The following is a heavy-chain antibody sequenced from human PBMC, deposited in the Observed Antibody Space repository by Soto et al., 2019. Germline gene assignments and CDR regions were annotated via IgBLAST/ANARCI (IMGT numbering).Heavy chain of an antibody. CDR1: GFAFSPAW. V-gene: IGHV3-15*01. CDR2: IKSKTSGETR. CDR3: VIDDAARGFGELDY. Sequence: GGSLRLSCVASGFAFSPAWMTWVRQAPGKGLEWVALIKSKTSGETRAYAAPVKGRFTISRDDSENTVFLQMDSLKTEDTAVYYCVIDDAARGFGELDYWGRGTLVTVSS. D-gene: IGHD3-10*01. J-gene: IGHJ4*02.